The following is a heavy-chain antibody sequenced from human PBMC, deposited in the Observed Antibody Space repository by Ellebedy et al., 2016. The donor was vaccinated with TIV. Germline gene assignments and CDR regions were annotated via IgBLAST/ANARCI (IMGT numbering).Heavy chain of an antibody. CDR2: TSHTGTT. CDR1: GGYLRPYY. CDR3: ARDSWSEDRGYYYV. J-gene: IGHJ4*02. V-gene: IGHV4-59*01. Sequence: SETLSLXCNVSGGYLRPYYWSWIRQPPGKGLEWIGYTSHTGTTNYNPSLKSRVTISVDTSKTQFSLTLTSVTAADTAVYYCARDSWSEDRGYYYVWGQGTLVTVSS. D-gene: IGHD3-22*01.